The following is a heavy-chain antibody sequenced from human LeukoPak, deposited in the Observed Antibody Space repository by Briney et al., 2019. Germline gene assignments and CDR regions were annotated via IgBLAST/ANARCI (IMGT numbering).Heavy chain of an antibody. J-gene: IGHJ4*02. D-gene: IGHD6-6*01. Sequence: ASVKVSCKASGYTFTTYYMHWVRQAPGQGLEWMGTINPSGGSTTYAQKFQGRVTMTRDTSTSTVYMELSSLRSEDTAVYYCARAAGSAHCLPALYFDYWGQGTLVTVSS. CDR3: ARAAGSAHCLPALYFDY. CDR2: INPSGGST. V-gene: IGHV1-46*01. CDR1: GYTFTTYY.